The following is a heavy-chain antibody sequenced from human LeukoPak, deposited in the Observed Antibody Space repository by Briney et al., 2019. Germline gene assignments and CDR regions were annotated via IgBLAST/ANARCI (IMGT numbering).Heavy chain of an antibody. D-gene: IGHD3-16*02. CDR2: ISCDGSNK. Sequence: PGGSLRLSCAASGFTFSSYAMHWVRQAPGKGLEWVAVISCDGSNKYYADSVKGRFTLSRDNSQNTLYLQMNSLRAEDTDVYYCARGGDYVWGSYRWEAFDIWGQATMVTVSS. V-gene: IGHV3-30-3*01. CDR3: ARGGDYVWGSYRWEAFDI. J-gene: IGHJ3*02. CDR1: GFTFSSYA.